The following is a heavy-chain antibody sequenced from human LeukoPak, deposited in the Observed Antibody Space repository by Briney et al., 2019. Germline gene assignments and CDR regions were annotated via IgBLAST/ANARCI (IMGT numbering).Heavy chain of an antibody. CDR1: GFTFSSYG. J-gene: IGHJ4*02. CDR3: AKDVSLAAGPDY. V-gene: IGHV3-30*02. CDR2: IRYDGSNK. Sequence: PGGSLRLSCAASGFTFSSYGMHWVRQAPGKGLEWVAFIRYDGSNKYYADSVKGRFTISRDNSKNTLYLRMNSLRAEDTAVYYCAKDVSLAAGPDYWGQGTLVTVSS. D-gene: IGHD6-6*01.